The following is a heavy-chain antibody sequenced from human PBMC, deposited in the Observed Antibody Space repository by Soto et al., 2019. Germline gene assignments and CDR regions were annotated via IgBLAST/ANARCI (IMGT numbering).Heavy chain of an antibody. CDR2: ISAVSTII. J-gene: IGHJ5*02. CDR1: GFAFNAYS. V-gene: IGHV3-48*02. Sequence: GGSLRLSCEASGFAFNAYSMNWVRQAPGKVLEWLSYISAVSTIIYYADSVNGRFTVSRDNAQNSVYLQVDSLRDEDTAVYYCARDIMPSMAWFEPWGQGTLVTVSS. D-gene: IGHD2-2*01. CDR3: ARDIMPSMAWFEP.